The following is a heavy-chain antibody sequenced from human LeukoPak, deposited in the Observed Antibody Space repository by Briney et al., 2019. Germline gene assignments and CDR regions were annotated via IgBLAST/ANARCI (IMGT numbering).Heavy chain of an antibody. J-gene: IGHJ4*02. CDR1: GFTFSTSA. V-gene: IGHV3-21*01. CDR3: ARDWLAPYFDC. Sequence: GGSLRLSCAASGFTFSTSAMNWVRQAPGKGLEWVSSISSSSSYIFYADSVKGRFTISRDNAKNSVYLQMNSLTAEDTAVYYCARDWLAPYFDCWGQGTLVTVSS. D-gene: IGHD5-12*01. CDR2: ISSSSSYI.